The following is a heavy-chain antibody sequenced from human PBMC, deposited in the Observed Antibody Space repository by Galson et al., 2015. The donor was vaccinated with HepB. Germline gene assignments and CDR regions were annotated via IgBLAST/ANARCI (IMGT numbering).Heavy chain of an antibody. CDR2: FYKGGST. Sequence: SETLSLTCTVSGGSLSTSNSYWGWIRQPPGKGLEWIASFYKGGSTYYNPSLKSRVSTSVDTSKNQFSLEVSSVTASDTARYFCARQGSGSSWLDYYFGFDVWGQGTTVTVSS. J-gene: IGHJ6*02. CDR3: ARQGSGSSWLDYYFGFDV. CDR1: GGSLSTSNSY. D-gene: IGHD6-13*01. V-gene: IGHV4-39*01.